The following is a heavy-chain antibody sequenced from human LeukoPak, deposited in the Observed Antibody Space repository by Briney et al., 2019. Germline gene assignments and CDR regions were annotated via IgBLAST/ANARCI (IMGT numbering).Heavy chain of an antibody. Sequence: GGSLRPSCAASGFTVSSNYMSWVRQAPGKGLEWVSVIYSGGSTYYADSVKGRFTISRDNSKNTLYLQMNSLRAEDTAVYYCARVSSSSWYAVDYWGQGTLVTVSS. CDR1: GFTVSSNY. D-gene: IGHD6-13*01. CDR2: IYSGGST. V-gene: IGHV3-53*01. J-gene: IGHJ4*02. CDR3: ARVSSSSWYAVDY.